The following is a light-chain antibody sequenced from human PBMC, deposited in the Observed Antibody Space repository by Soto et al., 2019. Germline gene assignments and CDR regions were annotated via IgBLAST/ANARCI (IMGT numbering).Light chain of an antibody. CDR3: QQYKTYSRT. CDR2: KAS. CDR1: QSISTW. J-gene: IGKJ1*01. Sequence: EIQMTQSPSLLSASVGDRVTITCRASQSISTWLAWYQQKPGKAPKVLIYKASNLESGVPSRFSGSGSGTEFTLTISSLQPDDFATYYCQQYKTYSRTFGQGTKVEIK. V-gene: IGKV1-5*03.